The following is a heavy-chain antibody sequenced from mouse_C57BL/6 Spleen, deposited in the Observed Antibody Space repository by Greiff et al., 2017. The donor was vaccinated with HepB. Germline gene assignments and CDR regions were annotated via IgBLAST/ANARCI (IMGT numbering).Heavy chain of an antibody. V-gene: IGHV1-55*01. Sequence: QVHVKQPGAELVKPGASVKMSCKASGYTFTSYWITWVKQRPGQGLEWIGVIYPGSGSTNYNEKFKSKATLTVDTSSSTAYMQLSSLTSEDSAVYYCARGFITTVVEDYWGQGTTLTVSS. CDR1: GYTFTSYW. CDR3: ARGFITTVVEDY. D-gene: IGHD1-1*01. J-gene: IGHJ2*01. CDR2: IYPGSGST.